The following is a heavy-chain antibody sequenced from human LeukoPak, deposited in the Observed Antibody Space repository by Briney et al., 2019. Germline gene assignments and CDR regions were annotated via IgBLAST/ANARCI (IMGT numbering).Heavy chain of an antibody. J-gene: IGHJ4*02. D-gene: IGHD2-2*01. V-gene: IGHV1-2*02. CDR2: INPNSGGT. Sequence: ASVKVSCKASGYTFTGYYMHWVRQAPGQGLEWMGWINPNSGGTNYAQKFQGRVTMTRDTSISTAYMELSRLRSDDTAVYYCARDISSTSPLVFDYWGQGTLVTVSS. CDR1: GYTFTGYY. CDR3: ARDISSTSPLVFDY.